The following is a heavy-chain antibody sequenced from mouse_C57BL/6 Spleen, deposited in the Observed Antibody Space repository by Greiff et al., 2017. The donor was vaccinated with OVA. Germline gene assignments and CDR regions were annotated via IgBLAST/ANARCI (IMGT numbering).Heavy chain of an antibody. CDR1: GFTFSDYG. D-gene: IGHD2-4*01. Sequence: DVMLVESGGGLVKPGGSLKLSCAASGFTFSDYGMHWVRQAPEKGLEWVAYISSGSSTIYYADTVKGRFTISRDNAKNTLFLQMTSLRSEDTAMYYCAIPYDYDGGFAYWGQGTLVTVSA. V-gene: IGHV5-17*01. CDR3: AIPYDYDGGFAY. CDR2: ISSGSSTI. J-gene: IGHJ3*01.